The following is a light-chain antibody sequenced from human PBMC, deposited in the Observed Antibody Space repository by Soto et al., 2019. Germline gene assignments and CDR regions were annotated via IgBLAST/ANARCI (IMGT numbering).Light chain of an antibody. V-gene: IGKV1-5*01. J-gene: IGKJ1*01. CDR3: QQYSTYSWT. CDR1: QTISNW. Sequence: DMQMTQSPSTLSGSVGDRVTITCRASQTISNWLAWYQVKPGKAPKLMMHDASSLESGVPSRFSGSASGTECTLTISSLQPDDFATYFDQQYSTYSWTFGQGTKVDIK. CDR2: DAS.